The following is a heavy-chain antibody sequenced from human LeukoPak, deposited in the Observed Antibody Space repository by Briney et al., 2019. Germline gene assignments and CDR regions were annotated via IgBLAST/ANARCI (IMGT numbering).Heavy chain of an antibody. CDR2: IYSGGNT. CDR1: GFAVIDNY. J-gene: IGHJ5*02. D-gene: IGHD3-3*01. Sequence: GGSLRLSCAASGFAVIDNYMNWVRQAPGKGLEWVAVIYSGGNTYYADSVAGRFTISRDTATNTVYLQMNSLRADDTAVYYCAKGSSAIFGLFDPWGQGTLVTVSS. CDR3: AKGSSAIFGLFDP. V-gene: IGHV3-66*01.